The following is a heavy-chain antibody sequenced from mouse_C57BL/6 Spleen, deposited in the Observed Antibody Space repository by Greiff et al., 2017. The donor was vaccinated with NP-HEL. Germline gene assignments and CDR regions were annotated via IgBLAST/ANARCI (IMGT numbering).Heavy chain of an antibody. V-gene: IGHV1-19*01. CDR3: ARPPPDGYYFDV. Sequence: EVQLQQSGPVLVKPGASVKMSCKASGYTFTDYYMNWVKQSHGKSLEWIGVINPYNGGTSYNQKFKGKATLTVDKSSSTAYMELNSLTSEDSAVYYCARPPPDGYYFDVWGTGTTVTVSS. J-gene: IGHJ1*03. CDR2: INPYNGGT. CDR1: GYTFTDYY. D-gene: IGHD2-3*01.